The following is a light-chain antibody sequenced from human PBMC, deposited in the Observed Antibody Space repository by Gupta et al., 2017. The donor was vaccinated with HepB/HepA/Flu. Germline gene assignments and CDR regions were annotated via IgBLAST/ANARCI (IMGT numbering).Light chain of an antibody. CDR3: VGWDDSLSGYV. J-gene: IGLJ1*01. V-gene: IGLV1-47*02. CDR1: SSNIGNDN. CDR2: NDN. Sequence: QPVLTQPPSASGTPGQRVTISCSGSSSNIGNDNAYWYQQLPGTAPKLLIYNDNQRPSGVPDRFCGSKSGTTASLAISGLRSEDEADYYCVGWDDSLSGYVFGAGTKVTVL.